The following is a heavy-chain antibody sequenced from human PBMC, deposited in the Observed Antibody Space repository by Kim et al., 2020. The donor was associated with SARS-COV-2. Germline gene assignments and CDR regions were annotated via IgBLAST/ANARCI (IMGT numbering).Heavy chain of an antibody. D-gene: IGHD6-19*01. CDR3: AKSSSGWCVDY. CDR2: INAGNGNT. J-gene: IGHJ4*02. CDR1: GYTFSSYA. V-gene: IGHV1-3*01. Sequence: ASVKVSFKASGYTFSSYAIYWVRQAPGQRLEWMGWINAGNGNTKYSQKFQGRVSITRDTSASTAYMELSSLRSEDTAVYYCAKSSSGWCVDYWGQRTLVTVSS.